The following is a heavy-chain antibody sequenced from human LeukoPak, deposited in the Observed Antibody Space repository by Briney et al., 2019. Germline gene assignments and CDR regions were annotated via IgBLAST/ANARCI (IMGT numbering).Heavy chain of an antibody. CDR1: GFTFNNYA. J-gene: IGHJ6*02. Sequence: GGSLRLSCAASGFTFNNYAMNWVRQAPGKGLEGVSYISSSGSTIYYADSVKGRFTISRDNAKNSLYLQMNSLRAEDTAVYYCARDLAPSYYGMDVWGQGTTVTVSS. V-gene: IGHV3-48*03. CDR2: ISSSGSTI. D-gene: IGHD2-15*01. CDR3: ARDLAPSYYGMDV.